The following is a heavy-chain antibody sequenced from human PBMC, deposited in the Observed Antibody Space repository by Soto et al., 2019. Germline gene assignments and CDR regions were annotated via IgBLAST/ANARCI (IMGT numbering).Heavy chain of an antibody. CDR1: GGSFSGYY. V-gene: IGHV4-34*01. D-gene: IGHD3-3*01. CDR3: ARVRDWFDP. CDR2: IDHSGYT. J-gene: IGHJ5*02. Sequence: SETLSLTCAVYGGSFSGYYWNWIRQPPGNGLEWIGEIDHSGYTNYNPSLKSRVTISVDTSKNQFSLRLASVTAADTAVYYCARVRDWFDPWGQGTLVTVSS.